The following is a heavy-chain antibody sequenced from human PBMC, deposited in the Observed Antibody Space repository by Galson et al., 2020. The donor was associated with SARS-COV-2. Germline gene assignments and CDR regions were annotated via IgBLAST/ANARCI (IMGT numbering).Heavy chain of an antibody. Sequence: GGSLRLSCAASGFTFNTYAMSWVRQTPGEGLEWVSAISSSAGSTFYADSVKGRFSISRDNSKNTLYLQMSSLRVEDTAIYYRAKDQNTYEGWFDSWGQGTLVTVSS. CDR1: GFTFNTYA. V-gene: IGHV3-23*01. CDR2: ISSSAGST. D-gene: IGHD5-12*01. CDR3: AKDQNTYEGWFDS. J-gene: IGHJ5*01.